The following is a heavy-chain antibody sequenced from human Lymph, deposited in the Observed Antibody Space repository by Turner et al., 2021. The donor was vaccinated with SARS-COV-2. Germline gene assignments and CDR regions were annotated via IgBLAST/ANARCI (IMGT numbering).Heavy chain of an antibody. CDR1: GGPISSYY. CDR3: ARGFDY. Sequence: QVQLRESGPGLVKPSETLSLSCTASGGPISSYYWRWTRQPPGRGLEWVGYIYYSGSTNYNPSIKSRVTISVDTSKNQSALKLSSVTDADTAGYYCARGFDYWGQGTLVTVSS. J-gene: IGHJ4*02. V-gene: IGHV4-59*01. CDR2: IYYSGST.